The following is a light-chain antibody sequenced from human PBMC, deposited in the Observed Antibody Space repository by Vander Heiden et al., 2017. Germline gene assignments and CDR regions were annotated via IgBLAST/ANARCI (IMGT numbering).Light chain of an antibody. CDR3: CSFTSSGTYWV. CDR1: SSDVGGYDY. J-gene: IGLJ3*02. CDR2: DVN. V-gene: IGLV2-14*03. Sequence: QSALTQPASVSGSPGQSITISCTGTSSDVGGYDYVSWYQQPQGKDPKLIMYDVNNRPSGVSNRCSGSKSGNTASLTISGLQAEDEADDYCCSFTSSGTYWVFGGGTKLTVL.